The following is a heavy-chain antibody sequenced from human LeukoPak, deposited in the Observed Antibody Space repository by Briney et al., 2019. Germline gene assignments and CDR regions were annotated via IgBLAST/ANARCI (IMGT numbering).Heavy chain of an antibody. CDR2: IYWNDDK. D-gene: IGHD3-22*01. CDR3: AHSEFYYDSNGYPHFDY. Sequence: SGPTLVNPTQTLTLTCTFSGFSLSTSGVGVGWIRQPPGKALEWLSLIYWNDDKRYSPSLKSRLTITKDTSKNQVVLTMTNMDPVDTATYYCAHSEFYYDSNGYPHFDYWGQGTLVTVSS. CDR1: GFSLSTSGVG. J-gene: IGHJ4*02. V-gene: IGHV2-5*01.